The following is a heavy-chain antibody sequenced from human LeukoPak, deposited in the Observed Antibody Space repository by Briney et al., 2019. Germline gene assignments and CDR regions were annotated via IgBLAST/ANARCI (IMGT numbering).Heavy chain of an antibody. V-gene: IGHV1-46*01. CDR3: ARGSYYYGSGSYYNTDDHDY. Sequence: ASVKVSFKASGYTFTSYYMHWVRQAPGQGLEWMGIINPSGGSTSYAQKFQGRVTMTRDTSTSTVYMELSSLRSEDTAVYYCARGSYYYGSGSYYNTDDHDYWGQGTLVTVSS. CDR1: GYTFTSYY. CDR2: INPSGGST. J-gene: IGHJ4*02. D-gene: IGHD3-10*01.